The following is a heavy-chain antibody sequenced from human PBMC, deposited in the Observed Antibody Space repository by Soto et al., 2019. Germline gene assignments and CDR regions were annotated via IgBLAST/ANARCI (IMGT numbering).Heavy chain of an antibody. D-gene: IGHD4-17*01. CDR3: AKGQKRPRWNPGYWFDP. CDR1: GFTFSSYA. CDR2: ISGSGGST. Sequence: PGGSLRLSCAASGFTFSSYAMSWVRQAPGKGLEWVSAISGSGGSTYYADSVKGRFTISRDNSKNTLYLQMNSLRAEDTAVYYCAKGQKRPRWNPGYWFDPWGQGTLVTVSS. V-gene: IGHV3-23*01. J-gene: IGHJ5*02.